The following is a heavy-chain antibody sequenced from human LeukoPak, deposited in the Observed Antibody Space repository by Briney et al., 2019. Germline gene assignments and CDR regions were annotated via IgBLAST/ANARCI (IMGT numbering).Heavy chain of an antibody. Sequence: PGGSLRLSCAASGFTLSSYAMTWVRQAPGKGLEWVSAIASGGSTYYADSVKGRFTISRDNSKNTLYLQMNSLRVKDTAVYYCTRGSSRTGYNCWGQGVLVTVSS. J-gene: IGHJ4*02. CDR1: GFTLSSYA. CDR2: IASGGST. D-gene: IGHD3/OR15-3a*01. V-gene: IGHV3-23*01. CDR3: TRGSSRTGYNC.